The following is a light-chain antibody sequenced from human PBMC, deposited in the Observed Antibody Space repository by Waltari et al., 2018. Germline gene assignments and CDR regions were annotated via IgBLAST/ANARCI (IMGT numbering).Light chain of an antibody. CDR1: QSLVYTDGKSY. CDR2: KVS. J-gene: IGKJ5*01. V-gene: IGKV2-30*01. Sequence: DVGLTQSPLSLPVTLGQPASISCRSSQSLVYTDGKSYLNLFHQRPGQAPRRLIYKVSNRDSGDPGRFSGSGSGTDFPLMLSSVAADDVGVYYCMQATHWPVTFGQGTRLEIK. CDR3: MQATHWPVT.